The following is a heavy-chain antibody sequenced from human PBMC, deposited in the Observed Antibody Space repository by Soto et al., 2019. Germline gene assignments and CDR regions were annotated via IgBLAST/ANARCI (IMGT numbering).Heavy chain of an antibody. CDR1: GFMFSGFG. Sequence: RLSCAASGFMFSGFGMHWVRQAPGKGLQWVAGISKDGSKKYYADSVKGRFTISRDNSKKTLYLQMNSLRAEDTAVYYCANPSGYYFGLGSHDEASDMWGQGTVVTVSS. CDR2: ISKDGSKK. J-gene: IGHJ3*02. CDR3: ANPSGYYFGLGSHDEASDM. D-gene: IGHD3-9*01. V-gene: IGHV3-30*18.